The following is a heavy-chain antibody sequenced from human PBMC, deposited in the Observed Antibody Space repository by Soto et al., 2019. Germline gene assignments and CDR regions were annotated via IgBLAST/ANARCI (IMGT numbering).Heavy chain of an antibody. Sequence: QVQLQESGPGLVKPSQTLSLTCTVSGGSIRSGGYYWTWIRQHPGKGLEWIGYIYYSGSTYYNPSLKSRITISVDTSKNQFSLTLSSVTAADTVAYYCARLGSGYYYGMDVWGQGTPVTVSS. J-gene: IGHJ6*02. CDR2: IYYSGST. CDR1: GGSIRSGGYY. V-gene: IGHV4-31*03. D-gene: IGHD7-27*01. CDR3: ARLGSGYYYGMDV.